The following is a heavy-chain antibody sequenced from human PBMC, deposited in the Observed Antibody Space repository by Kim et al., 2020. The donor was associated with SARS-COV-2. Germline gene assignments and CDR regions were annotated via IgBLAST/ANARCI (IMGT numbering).Heavy chain of an antibody. CDR1: GFTVTSNY. D-gene: IGHD1-7*01. CDR2: IYAGDNT. V-gene: IGHV3-66*04. Sequence: GGSLRLSCAVSGFTVTSNYMSWVRQAPGKGLEWVSLIYAGDNTYYADSVEVRFTISRDKFKNSLFLQMNSLRAEDTAVYYCARHGSTWSPPFDYWGPGTLVTVSS. J-gene: IGHJ4*02. CDR3: ARHGSTWSPPFDY.